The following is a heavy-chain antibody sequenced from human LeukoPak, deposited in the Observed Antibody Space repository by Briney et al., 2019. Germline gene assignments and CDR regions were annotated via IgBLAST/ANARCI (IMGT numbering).Heavy chain of an antibody. CDR1: GYTFTSYD. Sequence: ASVKVSCKASGYTFTSYDINWVRQATGQGLEWMEWMNPNSGNTGYAQKFQGRVTITRNTSISTAYMELSSLRSDDTAVYYCACSYYYDSSGYEQPWNHYFDYWGQGTLVTVSS. J-gene: IGHJ4*02. V-gene: IGHV1-8*03. CDR3: ACSYYYDSSGYEQPWNHYFDY. D-gene: IGHD3-22*01. CDR2: MNPNSGNT.